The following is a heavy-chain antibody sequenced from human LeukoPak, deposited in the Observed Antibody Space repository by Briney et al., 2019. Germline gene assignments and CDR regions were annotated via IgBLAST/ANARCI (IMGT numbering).Heavy chain of an antibody. Sequence: SETLSLTCTVSGGSISSGGYYWSWIRQHPGKGLEWIGYIYYSGSTYYNPSLKSRVTISVDTSKNQFSLKLSSVTAADTAVYYCARDFITMVRGVFPGAFDIWGQGTMVTVSS. V-gene: IGHV4-31*03. CDR3: ARDFITMVRGVFPGAFDI. D-gene: IGHD3-10*01. CDR1: GGSISSGGYY. J-gene: IGHJ3*02. CDR2: IYYSGST.